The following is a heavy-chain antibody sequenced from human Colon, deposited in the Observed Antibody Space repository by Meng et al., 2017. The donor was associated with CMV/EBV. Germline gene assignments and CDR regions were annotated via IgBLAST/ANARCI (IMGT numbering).Heavy chain of an antibody. D-gene: IGHD3-10*01. CDR1: GFTFSNYA. CDR3: ANDMGRRAAYYGYCVS. J-gene: IGHJ5*02. CDR2: IWFDGSDE. V-gene: IGHV3-30*02. Sequence: GESLKISCVASGFTFSNYAMHWVRQAPGKRPEWLTFIWFDGSDEHYADSLGGRFTISRDDSKNTLYLQMNSLRLDDTAVYYCANDMGRRAAYYGYCVSWGQGTLVTVSS.